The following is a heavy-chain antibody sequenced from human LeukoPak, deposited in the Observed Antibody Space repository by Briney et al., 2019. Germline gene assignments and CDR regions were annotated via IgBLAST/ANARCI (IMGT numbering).Heavy chain of an antibody. Sequence: PSETLSLTSTVSGGSISNSSYYWGWIRQPPGKGLEWIGSIFYSGSTYYNPSLKSRVTISVDTSKNQFSLKLSSVTAADTAVYFCARHSSYVSPVRYWGQGTLVTVSP. J-gene: IGHJ4*02. CDR1: GGSISNSSYY. D-gene: IGHD3-10*02. V-gene: IGHV4-39*01. CDR3: ARHSSYVSPVRY. CDR2: IFYSGST.